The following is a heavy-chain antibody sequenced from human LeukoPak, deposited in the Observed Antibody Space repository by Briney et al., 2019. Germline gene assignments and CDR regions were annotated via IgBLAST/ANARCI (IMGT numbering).Heavy chain of an antibody. V-gene: IGHV3-9*01. CDR1: GFTFDDYA. CDR2: ISWNSGSI. Sequence: PGGSLRLSCAASGFTFDDYAMHWVRQAPGKGLEWVSGISWNSGSIGYADSVKGRFTISRDNAKNSLYLQMNSLRAEDTALYYCAKEAPPNDYVWGSYRTPRPYFDYWGQGTLVTVSS. D-gene: IGHD3-16*02. CDR3: AKEAPPNDYVWGSYRTPRPYFDY. J-gene: IGHJ4*02.